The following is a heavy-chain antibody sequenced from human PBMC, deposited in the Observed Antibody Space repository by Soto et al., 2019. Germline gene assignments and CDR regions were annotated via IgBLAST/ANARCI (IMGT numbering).Heavy chain of an antibody. CDR3: AHFLNPYAFDI. J-gene: IGHJ3*02. V-gene: IGHV2-5*02. CDR2: IYWDDDK. Sequence: QITLKESGPTLVKPTQTLTLTCTFSGFSLSTSGVGVGWIRQPPGKALEWLALIYWDDDKRYSPSLKSRLTITKDTSKNQVVLTRTTMDPVDTATYYGAHFLNPYAFDIWGQGTMVTVSS. CDR1: GFSLSTSGVG.